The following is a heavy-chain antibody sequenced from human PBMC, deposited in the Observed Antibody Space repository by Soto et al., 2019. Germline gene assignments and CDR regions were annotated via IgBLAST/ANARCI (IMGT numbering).Heavy chain of an antibody. Sequence: EVQLVESGGGLVKPGGSLRLSCAASGFTFSSYSMNWVRQAPGKGLEWVSSISSSSTYIYYADSLKGRFTISRDSAKNSLYLQMNSLRAEDTAVYYCARRLEGDYWYFDLWGRGTLVTVSS. D-gene: IGHD1-1*01. CDR1: GFTFSSYS. V-gene: IGHV3-21*01. J-gene: IGHJ2*01. CDR3: ARRLEGDYWYFDL. CDR2: ISSSSTYI.